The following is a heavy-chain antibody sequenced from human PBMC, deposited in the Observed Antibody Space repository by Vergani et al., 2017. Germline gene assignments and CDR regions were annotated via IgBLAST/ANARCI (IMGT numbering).Heavy chain of an antibody. J-gene: IGHJ4*02. CDR1: VFSFGDYA. CDR3: SRGRGYSFGYSDY. V-gene: IGHV3-49*04. CDR2: IRNKAYGGTT. Sequence: EVQLVESGGGLVPPGRSLRLSCAASVFSFGDYAMTWARQAPGKGLEWVAFIRNKAYGGTTEYAASVKGRFTISRDDSKRLAYLQLSGLKTEDTAVYFCSRGRGYSFGYSDYWGQGTLVTVSS. D-gene: IGHD5-18*01.